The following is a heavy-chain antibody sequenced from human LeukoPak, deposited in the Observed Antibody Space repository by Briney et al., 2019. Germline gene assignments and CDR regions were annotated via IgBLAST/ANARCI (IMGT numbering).Heavy chain of an antibody. Sequence: GGSLRLSCAVSGFTFSSYSMNWVRQAPGKGLEWVSYISSSSSTIYYADSVKGRFTISRDNAKNSLNLQMNSLRAEDTAVYYCARDSVLSYCSGGSCHYFDYWGQGTLVTVSS. D-gene: IGHD2-15*01. CDR2: ISSSSSTI. CDR3: ARDSVLSYCSGGSCHYFDY. V-gene: IGHV3-48*01. J-gene: IGHJ4*02. CDR1: GFTFSSYS.